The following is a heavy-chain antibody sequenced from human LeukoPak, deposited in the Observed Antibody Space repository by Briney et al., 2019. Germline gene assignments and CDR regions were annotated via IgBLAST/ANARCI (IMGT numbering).Heavy chain of an antibody. Sequence: ASVKVSCKASGYTFTGYYMHWVRQAPGQGLEWMGRINPNSGGTNYAQKFQGRVTMTRDTSISTAYMELSRLRSDDTAVYYCARDDGYDSSGYDFDYWGQGTLVTVSS. J-gene: IGHJ4*02. D-gene: IGHD3-22*01. V-gene: IGHV1-2*06. CDR1: GYTFTGYY. CDR3: ARDDGYDSSGYDFDY. CDR2: INPNSGGT.